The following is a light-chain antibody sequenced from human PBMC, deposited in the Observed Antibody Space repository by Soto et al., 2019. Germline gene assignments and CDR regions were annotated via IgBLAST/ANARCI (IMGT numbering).Light chain of an antibody. CDR3: QHYGGTPWT. CDR1: QSISSSY. CDR2: SAS. V-gene: IGKV3-20*01. Sequence: EGVLKKSGGKLSWSTGEIASLSCRASQSISSSYLAWYQQKPGQAPSLLIYSASTRATDIPDRISGSGSGTDFTLTISRLAAEEFAVYYCQHYGGTPWTFGQGTKVDIK. J-gene: IGKJ1*01.